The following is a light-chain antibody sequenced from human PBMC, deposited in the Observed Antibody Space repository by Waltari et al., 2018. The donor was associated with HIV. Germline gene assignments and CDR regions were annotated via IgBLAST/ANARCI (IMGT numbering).Light chain of an antibody. J-gene: IGLJ2*01. CDR2: EVN. V-gene: IGLV2-18*02. Sequence: QSALTQPPSVSGSPGQSVTISCTGTSSDVGSYHRVSWYQQPHGTAPKLMIYEVNNRPSGVPDRFSGSKSGNTASLTISGLQAEDEADYYCSSYTSSTVVFGGGTKLTVL. CDR1: SSDVGSYHR. CDR3: SSYTSSTVV.